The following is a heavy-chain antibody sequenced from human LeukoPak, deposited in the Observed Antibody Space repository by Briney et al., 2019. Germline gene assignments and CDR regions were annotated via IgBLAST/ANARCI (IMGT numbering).Heavy chain of an antibody. J-gene: IGHJ4*02. CDR1: GGSISSYY. D-gene: IGHD6-13*01. CDR2: IYYSGST. Sequence: SETLSLTCTVSGGSISSYYWSWIRQPPGKGLEWIGYIYYSGSTNYNPSLKSRVTISVDTSKNQFFLKLSSVTAADTAVYYCARGSTAAGIYYFDYWGQGTLVTVSS. V-gene: IGHV4-59*01. CDR3: ARGSTAAGIYYFDY.